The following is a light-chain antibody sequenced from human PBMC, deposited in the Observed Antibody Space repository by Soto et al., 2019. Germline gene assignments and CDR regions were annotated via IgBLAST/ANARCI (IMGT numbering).Light chain of an antibody. CDR2: EVT. J-gene: IGLJ1*01. Sequence: QSALTQPPSASGSPGQSVTISCTGTSSDVGGYNYVYWYQQHPGKAPKLMIYEVTKRPSGVPDRFSGSKSGNTASLTVSGLQAEDEADYCCSSYADSNSYVFGTGTQLTVL. CDR3: SSYADSNSYV. V-gene: IGLV2-8*01. CDR1: SSDVGGYNY.